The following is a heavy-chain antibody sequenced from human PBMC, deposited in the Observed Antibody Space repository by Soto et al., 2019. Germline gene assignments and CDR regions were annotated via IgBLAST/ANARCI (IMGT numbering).Heavy chain of an antibody. V-gene: IGHV1-2*04. D-gene: IGHD1-7*01. CDR1: EYTFTAYH. CDR3: ARLYNWNYGGAFYI. CDR2: INPNSGGT. Sequence: GASVKVSCKATEYTFTAYHIHWVRQAPGQGLEWMGWINPNSGGTNYAQKFQGWVTMTRDTSISTAYMELSRLTSDDTAVYYCARLYNWNYGGAFYIWGQRTRGT. J-gene: IGHJ3*02.